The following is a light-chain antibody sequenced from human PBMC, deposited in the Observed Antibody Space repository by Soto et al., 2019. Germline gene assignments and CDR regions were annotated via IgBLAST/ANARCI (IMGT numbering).Light chain of an antibody. CDR2: DAS. J-gene: IGKJ1*01. V-gene: IGKV1-5*01. Sequence: DIQMTQSPSTLSASVGDRVTITCRASQSISSWLAWYHQKPGKAPKLLIYDASSLESGVPSRFSGSGSGTEFTLTISSLQPDDFATYYCQQYNSYSRTFGQGTKVDI. CDR3: QQYNSYSRT. CDR1: QSISSW.